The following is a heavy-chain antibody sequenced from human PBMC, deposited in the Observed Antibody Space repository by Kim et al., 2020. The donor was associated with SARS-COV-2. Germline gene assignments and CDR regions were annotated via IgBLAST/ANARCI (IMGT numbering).Heavy chain of an antibody. Sequence: SVKVSCRASGGDFKNYAVNWMREAPGQGLEWMGGIIPAFGSGAVNYAQKFQGRVTITADEFRTTAYMELSSLRSEDTGVYYCAGGGGAVIKDNY. CDR2: IIPAFGSGAV. CDR1: GGDFKNYA. CDR3: AGGGGAVIKDNY. J-gene: IGHJ6*01. V-gene: IGHV1-69*13. D-gene: IGHD3-16*01.